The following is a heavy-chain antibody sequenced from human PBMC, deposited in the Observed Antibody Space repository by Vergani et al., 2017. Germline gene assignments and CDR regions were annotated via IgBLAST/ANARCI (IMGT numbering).Heavy chain of an antibody. V-gene: IGHV1-2*02. CDR2: ISPKTGDT. CDR1: GYTLTSYY. CDR3: AHSWNFGRRDWFDS. Sequence: QVQLVQSGAEVKKPGASVKVSCKASGYTLTSYYMHWVRQAPGQGLQWMGWISPKTGDTDYLQRFQDRVTMTSDAATKTVYLKMTRLTSDDTAIYYCAHSWNFGRRDWFDSWGPGTLVTVSS. D-gene: IGHD1-26*01. J-gene: IGHJ5*01.